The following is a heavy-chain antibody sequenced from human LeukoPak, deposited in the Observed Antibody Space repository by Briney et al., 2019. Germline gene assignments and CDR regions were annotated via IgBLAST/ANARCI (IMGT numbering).Heavy chain of an antibody. V-gene: IGHV1-46*01. CDR1: GYTFTSYY. Sequence: ASVKVSCKASGYTFTSYYMHWVRQAPGQGLEWMGIINPSGGSTSYAQKFQGRVTMYRDTSTSTVYMELSSLRSEDTAVYYCARVDTIYSSSSEWDFDYWGQGTLVTVSS. J-gene: IGHJ4*02. D-gene: IGHD6-6*01. CDR3: ARVDTIYSSSSEWDFDY. CDR2: INPSGGST.